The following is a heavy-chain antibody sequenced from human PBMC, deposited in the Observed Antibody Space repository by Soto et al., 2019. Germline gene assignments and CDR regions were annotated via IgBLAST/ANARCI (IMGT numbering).Heavy chain of an antibody. CDR2: VFSDGDT. CDR1: GGSSRSDY. V-gene: IGHV4-4*07. Sequence: PSETLSLTCTVSGGSSRSDYWSWIRQPAGQGLEWIGRVFSDGDTKYNPSLTSRVTMSVDTSKNQLSLRLSSVTAADSAVYYCAREARGGFSGIFDTWGQGTLVTVSS. D-gene: IGHD2-15*01. J-gene: IGHJ4*02. CDR3: AREARGGFSGIFDT.